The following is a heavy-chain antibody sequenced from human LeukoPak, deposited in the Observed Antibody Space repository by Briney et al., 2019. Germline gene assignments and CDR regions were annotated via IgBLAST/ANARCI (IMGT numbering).Heavy chain of an antibody. V-gene: IGHV1-18*01. D-gene: IGHD1/OR15-1a*01. CDR3: ARVGTGTRSFDS. CDR1: GYTFTTYD. Sequence: ASVKVFCKTSGYTFTTYDINWVRQAPGQGLEWMGRISAYNGYTNYGQRLQGRVTMTTDTSTNTAYMELRSLRSDDTAVYYCARVGTGTRSFDSWGHGTLVTVSS. J-gene: IGHJ4*01. CDR2: ISAYNGYT.